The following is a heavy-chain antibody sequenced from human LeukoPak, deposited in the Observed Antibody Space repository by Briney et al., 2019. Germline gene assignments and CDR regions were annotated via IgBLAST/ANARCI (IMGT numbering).Heavy chain of an antibody. D-gene: IGHD5-24*01. Sequence: GASVKVSCKASGYTFTGYYMHWVRQAPGQGLEWMGIINPSGGSTSYAQKFQGRVTMTRDMSTSTVYMELSSLRSEDTAVYYCARGTRGGWLQYPAPGEADYWGQGTLVTVSS. CDR2: INPSGGST. CDR1: GYTFTGYY. CDR3: ARGTRGGWLQYPAPGEADY. J-gene: IGHJ4*02. V-gene: IGHV1-46*01.